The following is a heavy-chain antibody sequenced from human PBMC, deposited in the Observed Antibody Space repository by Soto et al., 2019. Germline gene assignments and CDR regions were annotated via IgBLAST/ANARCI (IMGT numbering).Heavy chain of an antibody. CDR1: GYTFTSYY. D-gene: IGHD6-13*01. CDR3: ARAFGREQQLEDY. CDR2: INPSGGST. Sequence: QVQLVQSGAEVKKPGASLKVSCKESGYTFTSYYMHWVRQAPGQGLEWMGIINPSGGSTSYAQKFQGRVTMTRDTSTSTVYMELSSLRSEDTAVYYCARAFGREQQLEDYWGQGTLVTVSS. V-gene: IGHV1-46*03. J-gene: IGHJ4*02.